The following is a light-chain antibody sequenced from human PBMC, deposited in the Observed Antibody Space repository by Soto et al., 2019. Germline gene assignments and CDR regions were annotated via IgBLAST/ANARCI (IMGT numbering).Light chain of an antibody. CDR1: QSVLYSSNKKNY. CDR3: QQYYTTPPYT. CDR2: WAS. V-gene: IGKV4-1*01. J-gene: IGKJ2*01. Sequence: DIVMTQSPDSLAVSLGERATINCKSSQSVLYSSNKKNYFAWYQQKPGQPPKLLIYWASTRESGIPDRFSGSGSGTDFTLTISSLQAEDVAVYYCQQYYTTPPYTFGQGTKLEIK.